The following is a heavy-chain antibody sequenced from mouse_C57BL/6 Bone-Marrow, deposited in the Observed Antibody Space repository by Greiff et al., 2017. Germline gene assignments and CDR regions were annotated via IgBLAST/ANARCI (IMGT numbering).Heavy chain of an antibody. D-gene: IGHD1-1*01. CDR2: IYPRSGNI. CDR3: ARSDYYGSSPDY. Sequence: QVHVKQSGAELARPGASVTLSCKASGYTFTSYGISWVKQRTGQGLEWIGEIYPRSGNIYYNEKFKGKATLTADKSSSTAYIELSSLTSEDSAVYFSARSDYYGSSPDYWGQGTTLSVSS. J-gene: IGHJ2*01. V-gene: IGHV1-81*01. CDR1: GYTFTSYG.